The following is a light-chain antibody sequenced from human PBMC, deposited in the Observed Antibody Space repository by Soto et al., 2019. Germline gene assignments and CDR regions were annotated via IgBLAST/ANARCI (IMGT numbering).Light chain of an antibody. CDR1: QSVSSY. CDR2: DAS. CDR3: QQRSNWPPFT. J-gene: IGKJ4*01. Sequence: EIVLTQSPATLSLSPGERATLSCRASQSVSSYLAWYQQKPGQAPRLLIYDASNRATGIPARFSGSGSGTDFTLTISSLEPEDFAVYYCQQRSNWPPFTFGGGTKVEI. V-gene: IGKV3-11*01.